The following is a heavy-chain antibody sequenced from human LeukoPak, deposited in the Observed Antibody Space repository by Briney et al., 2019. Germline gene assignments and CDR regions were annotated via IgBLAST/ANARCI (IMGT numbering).Heavy chain of an antibody. V-gene: IGHV4-31*03. Sequence: SETLSLTCTVSGGSIGSGGYYWSWIRQHPGKGLEWIGYIYYSGSTYYNPSLKSRVTISVDTSKNQFSLKLSSVTAADTAVYYCARARPAYCGGDCNYYYYYYYMDVWGKGTTVTVSS. CDR2: IYYSGST. CDR3: ARARPAYCGGDCNYYYYYYYMDV. CDR1: GGSIGSGGYY. D-gene: IGHD2-21*02. J-gene: IGHJ6*03.